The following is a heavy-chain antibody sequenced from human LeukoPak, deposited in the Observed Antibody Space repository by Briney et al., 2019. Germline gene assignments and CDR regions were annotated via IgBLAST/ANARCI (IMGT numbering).Heavy chain of an antibody. V-gene: IGHV3-23*01. CDR3: AKDLGWELPAEAY. CDR1: GFTFKSYV. J-gene: IGHJ4*02. CDR2: IYGSGVSI. Sequence: PGGSLRLSCVASGFTFKSYVMNWVRQAPGKGLEWLATIYGSGVSISYADSVKGRFTIPRDNSNNTLYLQMNSLRVEDTAIYYCAKDLGWELPAEAYWGQGILVTVSS. D-gene: IGHD1-26*01.